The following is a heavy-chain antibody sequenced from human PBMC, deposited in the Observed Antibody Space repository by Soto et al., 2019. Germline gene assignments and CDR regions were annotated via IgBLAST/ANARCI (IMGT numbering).Heavy chain of an antibody. Sequence: GASVKVSCKASGYTFTGYYMHWVRQAPGQGLEWMGWINPNSGGTNYAQKFQGRVTMTRDTSISTAYMELSRLRSDDTAVYYCARELWIRSPPYYYYGMDVWGQGTTVTSP. D-gene: IGHD1-1*01. CDR3: ARELWIRSPPYYYYGMDV. J-gene: IGHJ6*02. CDR1: GYTFTGYY. CDR2: INPNSGGT. V-gene: IGHV1-2*02.